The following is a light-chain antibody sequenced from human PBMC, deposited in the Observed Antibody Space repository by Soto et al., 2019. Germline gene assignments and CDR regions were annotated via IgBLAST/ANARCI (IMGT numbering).Light chain of an antibody. CDR2: AAS. V-gene: IGKV1-27*01. Sequence: DIQMTQSPSPLSPFVGDRVTITCRASQGIINFLAWYQQKPGKVPKLLIYAASTLQSGVPSRFSGSGSGTDFTLTISSLQPEDVATYYCQKCKVAPFTFGGGTKVDIK. CDR3: QKCKVAPFT. CDR1: QGIINF. J-gene: IGKJ4*01.